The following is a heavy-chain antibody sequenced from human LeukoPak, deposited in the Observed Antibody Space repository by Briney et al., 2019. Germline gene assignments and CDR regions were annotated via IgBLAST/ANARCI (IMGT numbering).Heavy chain of an antibody. CDR1: GGSISSSSYY. Sequence: SETLSLTCTVSGGSISSSSYYWGWIRQPPGKGLEWIGSIYYSGSTYYNPSLKSRDTISVDTSKNQFSLKLSSVTAADTAVYYCASRKYQLRNWFDPWGQGTLVTVSS. CDR2: IYYSGST. CDR3: ASRKYQLRNWFDP. D-gene: IGHD2-2*01. J-gene: IGHJ5*02. V-gene: IGHV4-39*07.